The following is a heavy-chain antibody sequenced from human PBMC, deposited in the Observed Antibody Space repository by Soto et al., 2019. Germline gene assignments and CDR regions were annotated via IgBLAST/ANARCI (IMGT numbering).Heavy chain of an antibody. CDR1: GYTFTSYA. J-gene: IGHJ4*02. Sequence: QVQLVQSGAEVKKPGASVKVSCKASGYTFTSYAMHWVRQAPGQRLEWMGWINAGNGNTKYSQKFQGRVTITRDTSASTAYMELSSLRSEDTAVYDCARRVSTTVTTYFDYWGQGTLVTVSS. CDR3: ARRVSTTVTTYFDY. D-gene: IGHD4-17*01. CDR2: INAGNGNT. V-gene: IGHV1-3*01.